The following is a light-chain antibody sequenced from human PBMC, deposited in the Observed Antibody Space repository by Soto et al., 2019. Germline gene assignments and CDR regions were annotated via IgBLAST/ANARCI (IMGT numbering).Light chain of an antibody. J-gene: IGLJ1*01. V-gene: IGLV2-14*01. Sequence: QSALTQPASVSGSPGQSITISCTGTSSDVGGYNYVSWYQQHPGKAPKLMIYEVSNRPSGVSNRFSGSKSGNTASLTISGLQVEDEADYYSSSYTSSSTYVFGTGTKLTFL. CDR2: EVS. CDR1: SSDVGGYNY. CDR3: SSYTSSSTYV.